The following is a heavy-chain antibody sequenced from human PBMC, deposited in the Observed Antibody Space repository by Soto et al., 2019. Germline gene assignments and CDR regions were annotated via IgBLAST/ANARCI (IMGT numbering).Heavy chain of an antibody. V-gene: IGHV3-23*01. CDR3: AKGHDYYGSSGIFDY. D-gene: IGHD3-22*01. CDR1: GSTFSSYA. CDR2: ISGSGGST. J-gene: IGHJ4*02. Sequence: PGGSLRPSCAASGSTFSSYAMXWGRQAPGKGLEWVSAISGSGGSTYYADSVKARFTISRNNSKNTLYLQMNSMRAEDTAVYYCAKGHDYYGSSGIFDYWGQGTLVTVSS.